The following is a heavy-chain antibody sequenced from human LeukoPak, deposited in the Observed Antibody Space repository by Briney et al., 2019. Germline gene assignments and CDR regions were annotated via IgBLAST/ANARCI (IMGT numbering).Heavy chain of an antibody. CDR3: ARDYSKLSSYYGMDV. CDR1: GFTFSSYS. V-gene: IGHV3-21*01. D-gene: IGHD4-11*01. J-gene: IGHJ6*02. Sequence: GGSLRLSCAASGFTFSSYSMNWVRQAPGRGLEWVSSISSSSSYIYYADSVKGRFTISRDNAKNSLYLQMNSLRAEDTAVYYCARDYSKLSSYYGMDVWGQGTTVTVSS. CDR2: ISSSSSYI.